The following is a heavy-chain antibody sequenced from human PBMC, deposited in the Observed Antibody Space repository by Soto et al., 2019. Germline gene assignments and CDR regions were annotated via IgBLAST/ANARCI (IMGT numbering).Heavy chain of an antibody. Sequence: QVQLVQSGAEVKKPGSSVTVACRASGGTFSRYAMRWVRQAPVQGLEWLVGLIPMYGTTNSEQKCQDRVTITADESTGTAYLELRRLRPEDKAVYFCAGVVDAVNNVVQPAVSWGYGLDVWPQGTTVNVSA. CDR1: GGTFSRYA. J-gene: IGHJ6*01. CDR2: LIPMYGTT. D-gene: IGHD2-8*01. CDR3: AGVVDAVNNVVQPAVSWGYGLDV. V-gene: IGHV1-69*01.